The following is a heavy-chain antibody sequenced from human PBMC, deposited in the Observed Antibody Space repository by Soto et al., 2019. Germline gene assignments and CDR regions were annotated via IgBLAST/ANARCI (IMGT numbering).Heavy chain of an antibody. Sequence: PSETLSLTCAVSGYSISSGYYLGWILQPPGKGLEWIGSIYHSGSTYYNASLKSRVTISVDTSKNQFSLKLTSVTDADTAVYYCASGIDFYYAMDVWGQGTTVTVSS. V-gene: IGHV4-38-2*01. CDR3: ASGIDFYYAMDV. J-gene: IGHJ6*01. CDR1: GYSISSGYY. CDR2: IYHSGST.